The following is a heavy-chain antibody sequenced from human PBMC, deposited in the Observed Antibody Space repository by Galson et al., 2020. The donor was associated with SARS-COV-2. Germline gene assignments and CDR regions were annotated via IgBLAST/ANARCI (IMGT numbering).Heavy chain of an antibody. CDR3: AREDYYYYMDV. V-gene: IGHV3-30*01. J-gene: IGHJ6*03. CDR2: ISYDGSNK. CDR1: GFTFSSYA. Sequence: GGSLRLSCAASGFTFSSYAMHWVRQAPGTGLEWVAAISYDGSNKYYADSVKGRFTISRDNSKNTLYLQMNSLRAEDTAVYYCAREDYYYYMDVWGKGTTVTVSS.